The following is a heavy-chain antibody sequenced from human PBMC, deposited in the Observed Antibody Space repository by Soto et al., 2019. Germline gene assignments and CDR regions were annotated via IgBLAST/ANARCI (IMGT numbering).Heavy chain of an antibody. J-gene: IGHJ5*02. CDR2: ISGSGGST. CDR1: GFTFSSYA. CDR3: ASYPVGYCSGGSSPPVDP. Sequence: GGSLRLSCAASGFTFSSYAMSWVRQAPGKGLEWVSAISGSGGSTYYADSVKGRFTISRDNSKNTLYLQMNSLRAEDTAVYYCASYPVGYCSGGSSPPVDPWGQGTLVTVSS. V-gene: IGHV3-23*01. D-gene: IGHD2-15*01.